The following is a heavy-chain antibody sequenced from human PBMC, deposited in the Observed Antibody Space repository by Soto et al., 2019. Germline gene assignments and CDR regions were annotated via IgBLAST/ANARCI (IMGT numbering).Heavy chain of an antibody. CDR1: GGSISSYY. J-gene: IGHJ5*02. CDR2: IYYSGST. Sequence: SETLSLTCTVSGGSISSYYWSWIRQPPGKGLEWIGYIYYSGSTYYNPSLKSRVTISVDTSKNQFSLKLSSVTAADTAVYYCARDPFRITMVRGALDPWGQGTLVTVSS. V-gene: IGHV4-59*12. D-gene: IGHD3-10*01. CDR3: ARDPFRITMVRGALDP.